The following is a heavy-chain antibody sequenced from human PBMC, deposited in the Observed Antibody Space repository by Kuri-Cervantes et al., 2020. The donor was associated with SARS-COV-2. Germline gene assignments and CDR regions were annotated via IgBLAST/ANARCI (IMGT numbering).Heavy chain of an antibody. CDR3: VRGWMAGPFDL. D-gene: IGHD5-24*01. J-gene: IGHJ4*02. CDR2: ISYDGSNK. CDR1: GFTFSSYA. Sequence: LSLTCAASGFTFSSYAMHWVRQAPGKGLEWVAVISYDGSNKYYADSVKGRFTISRDNARKSLYLQMNSLRAEDTALYYCVRGWMAGPFDLWGQGTLVTVSS. V-gene: IGHV3-30-3*01.